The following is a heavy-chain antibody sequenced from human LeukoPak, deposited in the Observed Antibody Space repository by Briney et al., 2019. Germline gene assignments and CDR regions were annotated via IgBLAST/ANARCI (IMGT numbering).Heavy chain of an antibody. CDR3: ARDLKASSGWYYFDY. V-gene: IGHV3-30*03. CDR2: ISYDGSNK. CDR1: GFTFSSYG. J-gene: IGHJ4*02. Sequence: PGGCLRLSCAASGFTFSSYGMHWVRQAPGKGLEWVAVISYDGSNKYYADSVKGRFTISRDNSKNTLYLQMNSLRAEDTAVYYCARDLKASSGWYYFDYWGQGTLVTVSS. D-gene: IGHD6-19*01.